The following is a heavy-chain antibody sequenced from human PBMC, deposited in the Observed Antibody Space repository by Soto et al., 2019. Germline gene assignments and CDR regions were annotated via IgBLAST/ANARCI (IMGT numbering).Heavy chain of an antibody. CDR2: ISISSSDR. CDR1: GLTLRTYT. V-gene: IGHV3-21*06. Sequence: GGSLRLSCAASGLTLRTYTMNWVRQAPGKGLEWVSSISISSSDRYYADSVRGRFTISRDNAKNALYLQMNSLRADDTAVYFCVRGMNPLFGGQGTLVTVSS. CDR3: VRGMNPLF. J-gene: IGHJ4*01.